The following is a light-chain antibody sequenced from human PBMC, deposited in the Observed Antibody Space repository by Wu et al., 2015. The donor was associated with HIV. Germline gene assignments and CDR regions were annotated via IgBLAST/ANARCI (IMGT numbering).Light chain of an antibody. Sequence: DIQMTQSPSSLSASVGDRVTITCRASQSISSYLNWYQQKPGKAPNLLIYGASSLQSGVPSRFSGSGSGTDFTLTISSLQPEDFATYYCQQSYSTSGITFGGGTKVEIK. CDR2: GAS. CDR1: QSISSY. J-gene: IGKJ4*01. CDR3: QQSYSTSGIT. V-gene: IGKV1-39*01.